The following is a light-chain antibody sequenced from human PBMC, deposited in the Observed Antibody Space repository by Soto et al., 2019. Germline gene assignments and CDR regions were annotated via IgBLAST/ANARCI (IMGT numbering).Light chain of an antibody. CDR2: RDN. CDR1: ISNIATNY. V-gene: IGLV1-47*01. Sequence: QSVLTQPPSVSGTPGQRVTISCSGGISNIATNYEHWFQQLPGTAPKVLSNRDNQRPSGVPDRFSGSKSGTSASLAISGLRSEDEAEYYCAAWDDTVRSYVFGTGTKLTVL. J-gene: IGLJ1*01. CDR3: AAWDDTVRSYV.